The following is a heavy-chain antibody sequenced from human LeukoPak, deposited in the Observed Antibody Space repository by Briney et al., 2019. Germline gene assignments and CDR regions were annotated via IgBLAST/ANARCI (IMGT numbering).Heavy chain of an antibody. Sequence: ASVKVSCKASGYTFTGYYMHWVRQAPGQGLEWMGWINPNSGGTNYAQKFQGRVTMTRDTSISTAYMELSRLRSDDTAVYYCARTSHYVDIAATVPYGIYYFDYWGQGTLVTVSS. CDR2: INPNSGGT. CDR1: GYTFTGYY. V-gene: IGHV1-2*02. D-gene: IGHD5-12*01. J-gene: IGHJ4*02. CDR3: ARTSHYVDIAATVPYGIYYFDY.